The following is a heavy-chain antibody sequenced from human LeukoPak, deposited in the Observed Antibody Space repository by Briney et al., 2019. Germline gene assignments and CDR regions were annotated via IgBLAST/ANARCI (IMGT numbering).Heavy chain of an antibody. V-gene: IGHV3-9*01. D-gene: IGHD6-13*01. J-gene: IGHJ4*02. CDR3: SKDIWQQLALFDY. CDR2: ISWNSGTI. Sequence: GGSLRLSCAASGFTFADYAMHWVRQAPGKGLEWVSGISWNSGTIGYADSVKGRFTISRDNAKNSLYLQMNSLRAEDTALYYCSKDIWQQLALFDYWGQGTLVTVSS. CDR1: GFTFADYA.